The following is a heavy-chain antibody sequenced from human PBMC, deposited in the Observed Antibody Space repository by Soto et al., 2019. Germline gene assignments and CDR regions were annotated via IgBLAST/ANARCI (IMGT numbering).Heavy chain of an antibody. CDR3: ATTYGVVPTRAFDY. D-gene: IGHD5-12*01. V-gene: IGHV4-59*08. J-gene: IGHJ4*02. CDR1: GGSISSYY. Sequence: SETLSLTCTVSGGSISSYYWSCIRQPPGKGLEWIGYIYYSGSTNYNPSLKSRVTISVDTSKNQFSLKLSSVTAADTAVYYCATTYGVVPTRAFDYWGPGTLVTVSS. CDR2: IYYSGST.